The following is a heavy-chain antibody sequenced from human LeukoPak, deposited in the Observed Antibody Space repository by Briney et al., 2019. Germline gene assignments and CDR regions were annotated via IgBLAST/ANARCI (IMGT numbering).Heavy chain of an antibody. V-gene: IGHV4-4*07. D-gene: IGHD6-19*01. CDR1: GGSIRSYY. J-gene: IGHJ6*03. Sequence: SETLSLTCTVSGGSIRSYYWSWIRQPAGKGLEWIGHIYSSRITNYNPSLRSRVTMSVDTSKNQFSLKLSSVTAADTAVYYCARDTHLIAVALMDVWGKGTTVTVSS. CDR3: ARDTHLIAVALMDV. CDR2: IYSSRIT.